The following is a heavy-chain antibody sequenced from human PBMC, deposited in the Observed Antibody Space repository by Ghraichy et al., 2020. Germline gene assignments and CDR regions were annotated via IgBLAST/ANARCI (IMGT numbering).Heavy chain of an antibody. V-gene: IGHV3-73*01. CDR2: IRSKANSYAT. J-gene: IGHJ6*02. CDR3: TRPLRSDYYYYGMDV. Sequence: LSLTCAASGFTFSGSAMHWVRQASGKGLEWVGRIRSKANSYATAYAASVKGRFTISRDDSKNTAYLQMNSLKTEDTAVYYCTRPLRSDYYYYGMDVWGQGTTVTVSS. CDR1: GFTFSGSA. D-gene: IGHD3-16*01.